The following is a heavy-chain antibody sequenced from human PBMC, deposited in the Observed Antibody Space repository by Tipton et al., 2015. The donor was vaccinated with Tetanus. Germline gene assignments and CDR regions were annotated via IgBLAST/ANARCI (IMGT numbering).Heavy chain of an antibody. V-gene: IGHV4-59*12. Sequence: TLSLTCTVSGGSISSYYWSWIRQPPGKGLEWIGYIYYSGSTNYNPSLKSRVTISVDTSKNQFSLKLSSVTAADTAVYYCARAPTSSGYYPYYFDYWGQGTLVTVSS. CDR1: GGSISSYY. CDR2: IYYSGST. CDR3: ARAPTSSGYYPYYFDY. D-gene: IGHD3-22*01. J-gene: IGHJ4*02.